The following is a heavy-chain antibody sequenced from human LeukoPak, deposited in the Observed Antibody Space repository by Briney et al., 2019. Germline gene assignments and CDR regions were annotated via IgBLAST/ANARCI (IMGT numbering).Heavy chain of an antibody. CDR3: ARADESGLDY. V-gene: IGHV3-21*01. J-gene: IGHJ4*02. CDR1: GLTFSSYS. D-gene: IGHD6-25*01. CDR2: ISSSSSYI. Sequence: GGSLRLSCAASGLTFSSYSMNWVRQAPGKGLEWVSSISSSSSYIYYADSVKGRFTISRDNAKNSLYLQMNSLRAEDTAVYYCARADESGLDYWGQGTLVTVSS.